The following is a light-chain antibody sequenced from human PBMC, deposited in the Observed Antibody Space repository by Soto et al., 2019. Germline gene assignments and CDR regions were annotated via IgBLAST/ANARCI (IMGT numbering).Light chain of an antibody. CDR2: EVS. J-gene: IGLJ2*01. CDR1: SSDVGGYNY. V-gene: IGLV2-8*01. CDR3: SSYGGSNPVV. Sequence: QSALTQPPSASGSPGQSVTISCTGISSDVGGYNYVSWYQHHPGKAPKLMIYEVSKRPSGVPDRLSGSKSGNTASLTVSGLQAEDEADYYCSSYGGSNPVVFGGGTKLPVL.